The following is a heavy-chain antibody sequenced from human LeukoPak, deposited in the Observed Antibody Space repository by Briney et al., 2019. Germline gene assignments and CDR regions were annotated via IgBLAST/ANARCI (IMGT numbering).Heavy chain of an antibody. CDR2: IYYSGST. CDR3: ARHDYGDSGDFDY. Sequence: SETLSLTCTVSGGSISSSSYYWGWIRQPPGKGLEWIGSIYYSGSTYYNPSLKSRVTISVDTSKNQFSLKLSSVTAADTAVYYCARHDYGDSGDFDYWAREPWSPSPQ. CDR1: GGSISSSSYY. V-gene: IGHV4-39*01. D-gene: IGHD4-17*01. J-gene: IGHJ4*02.